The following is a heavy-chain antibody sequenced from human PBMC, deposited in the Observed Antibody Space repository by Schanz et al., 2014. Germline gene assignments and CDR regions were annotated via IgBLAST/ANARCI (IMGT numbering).Heavy chain of an antibody. Sequence: EVQLVESGGGLVQPGGSLRLSCAASGFPFSSYWMHWVRQAPGKGLEWVSRINSDGRSTTYADSVKGRFTISRDNAKNTLYLQMNSLRADDTAVYYCARDRLWFGESEALDYWGQGTLVTVSS. V-gene: IGHV3-74*01. CDR1: GFPFSSYW. J-gene: IGHJ4*02. CDR2: INSDGRST. D-gene: IGHD3-10*01. CDR3: ARDRLWFGESEALDY.